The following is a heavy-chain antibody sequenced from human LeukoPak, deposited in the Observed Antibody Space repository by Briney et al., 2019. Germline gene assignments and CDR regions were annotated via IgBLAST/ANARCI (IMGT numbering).Heavy chain of an antibody. J-gene: IGHJ4*02. CDR1: GGSFSGYY. Sequence: SEILSLTCAVYGGSFSGYYWSWIRQPPGKGLEWIGYIYYSGSTNYNPSLKSRVTISVDTSKNQFSLKLSSVTAADTAVYYCARGHGSGSYRLYYFDYWGQGTLVTVSS. D-gene: IGHD3-10*01. CDR3: ARGHGSGSYRLYYFDY. CDR2: IYYSGST. V-gene: IGHV4-59*01.